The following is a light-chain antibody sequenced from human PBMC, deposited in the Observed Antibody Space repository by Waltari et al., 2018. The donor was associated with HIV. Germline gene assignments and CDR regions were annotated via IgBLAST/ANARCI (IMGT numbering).Light chain of an antibody. J-gene: IGKJ5*01. Sequence: DIVMTQSPLSLPVTPGEPASISCKSSQSLLHSNGYNYLDWYLQKPGQSPQLLIYLGSNRASGVPDRFSGSGSGAAFTLKILRVEAEDVGVYYCMQALQTPITFGQGTRLEIK. CDR3: MQALQTPIT. V-gene: IGKV2-28*01. CDR2: LGS. CDR1: QSLLHSNGYNY.